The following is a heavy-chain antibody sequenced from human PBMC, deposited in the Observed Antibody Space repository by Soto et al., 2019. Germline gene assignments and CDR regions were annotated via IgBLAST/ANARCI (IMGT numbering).Heavy chain of an antibody. J-gene: IGHJ4*02. CDR2: IKSKTDGGTT. CDR3: TTDLSSWYSSLFDY. Sequence: GGSLRLSCAASGFTFSNAWMSWVRQAPGKGLEWVGRIKSKTDGGTTDYAAPVKGRFTISREDSKNTLYLQMNSLKTEDTAVYYCTTDLSSWYSSLFDYWGQGTLVTVSS. D-gene: IGHD6-13*01. CDR1: GFTFSNAW. V-gene: IGHV3-15*01.